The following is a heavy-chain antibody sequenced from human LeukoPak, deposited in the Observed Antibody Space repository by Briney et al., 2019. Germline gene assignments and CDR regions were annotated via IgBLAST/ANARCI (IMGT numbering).Heavy chain of an antibody. CDR1: GYTFTSYD. CDR3: ARVQGSSGWYIFDY. J-gene: IGHJ4*02. D-gene: IGHD6-19*01. CDR2: MNPNSGNT. V-gene: IGHV1-8*01. Sequence: GASVKVSCKASGYTFTSYDINWVRQATGQGLEWMGWMNPNSGNTGYAQKFQGRVTMTRNTSISTAYTELSSLRSEDTAVYYCARVQGSSGWYIFDYWGQGTLVTVSS.